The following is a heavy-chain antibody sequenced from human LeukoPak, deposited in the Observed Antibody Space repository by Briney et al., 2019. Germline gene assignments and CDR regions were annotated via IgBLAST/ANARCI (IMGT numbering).Heavy chain of an antibody. CDR2: ISAYNGNT. CDR3: ARDATPWDSSPFDP. CDR1: GYTFTSYG. Sequence: ASVKVSSKASGYTFTSYGISWVRQAPGQGLEWMGWISAYNGNTNYAQKLQGRVTMTTDTSTSTAYMELRSLRSDDTAVYYCARDATPWDSSPFDPWGQGTLVTVSS. V-gene: IGHV1-18*01. D-gene: IGHD1-26*01. J-gene: IGHJ5*02.